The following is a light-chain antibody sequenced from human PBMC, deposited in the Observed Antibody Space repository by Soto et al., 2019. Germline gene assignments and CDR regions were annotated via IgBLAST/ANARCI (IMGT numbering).Light chain of an antibody. J-gene: IGKJ1*01. CDR2: GAS. CDR1: QTVIHNH. CDR3: QQYVSSPPT. V-gene: IGKV3-20*01. Sequence: EKVMTQSPATMCASPGERATLCCRPSQTVIHNHLAWHQQKPGQTPRLLVYGASSRATGIPHRFSGSGSGTDFTLIINRLEPEDFAVYYCQQYVSSPPTFGQGTKLDIK.